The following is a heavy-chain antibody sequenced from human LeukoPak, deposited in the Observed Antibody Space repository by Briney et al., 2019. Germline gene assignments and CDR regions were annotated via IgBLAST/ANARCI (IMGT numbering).Heavy chain of an antibody. CDR2: IYYSGST. V-gene: IGHV4-61*05. CDR1: GGSISSSSYY. J-gene: IGHJ4*02. Sequence: SETLSLTCTVSGGSISSSSYYWSWIRQPPGKGLEWIGYIYYSGSTNYNPSLKSRVTISVDTSKNQFSLKLSSVTAADTAVYYCARQRDGYNLAFDYWGQGTLVTVSS. D-gene: IGHD5-12*01. CDR3: ARQRDGYNLAFDY.